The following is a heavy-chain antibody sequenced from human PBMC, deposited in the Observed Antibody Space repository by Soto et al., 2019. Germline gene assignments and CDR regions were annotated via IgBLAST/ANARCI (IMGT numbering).Heavy chain of an antibody. CDR2: INHSGST. CDR3: ARVSGYDFWSGYIYYYGMDV. Sequence: LSLTCAVYGGSFSGYYWSLIRQPPGKGLEWIGEINHSGSTNYNPSLKSRVTISVDTSKNQFSLKLSSVTAADTAVYYCARVSGYDFWSGYIYYYGMDVWGQGTTVTVSS. D-gene: IGHD3-3*01. CDR1: GGSFSGYY. V-gene: IGHV4-34*01. J-gene: IGHJ6*02.